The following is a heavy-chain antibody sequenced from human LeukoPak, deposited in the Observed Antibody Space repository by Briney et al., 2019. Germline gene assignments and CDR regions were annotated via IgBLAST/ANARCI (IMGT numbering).Heavy chain of an antibody. CDR2: ISGNGRNT. Sequence: GGSLRLSCAASGFTFSSYVMSWVRQAPGKGLEWVSTISGNGRNTYHADSVKGRFTISRDNSKITVYLEMNSLRAEDTAVYYCARGRGVYGYWYFDLWGRGTLVTVSS. V-gene: IGHV3-23*01. CDR1: GFTFSSYV. D-gene: IGHD2-15*01. CDR3: ARGRGVYGYWYFDL. J-gene: IGHJ2*01.